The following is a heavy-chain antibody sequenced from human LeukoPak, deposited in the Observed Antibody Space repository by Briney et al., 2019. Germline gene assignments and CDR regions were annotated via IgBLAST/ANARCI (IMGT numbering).Heavy chain of an antibody. CDR2: ISWNSGTI. CDR3: AKDISTGYSSSWYKGAFDY. D-gene: IGHD6-13*01. Sequence: GGSLRLSCAAAGFTFDDYAKHWVRQAPGKGLEWVSGISWNSGTIGYADSVKGRFTISRDNVKNSLYLQMNSLRPEDTALYYCAKDISTGYSSSWYKGAFDYWRQGILVTVSS. V-gene: IGHV3-9*01. CDR1: GFTFDDYA. J-gene: IGHJ4*02.